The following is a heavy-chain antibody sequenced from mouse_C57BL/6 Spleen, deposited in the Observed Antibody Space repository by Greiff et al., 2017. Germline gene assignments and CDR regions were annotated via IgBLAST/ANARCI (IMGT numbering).Heavy chain of an antibody. V-gene: IGHV1-82*01. D-gene: IGHD4-1*01. CDR1: GYAFSSSW. CDR3: ARVAGTGCFDY. Sequence: QVQLKQSGPELVKPGASVKISCKASGYAFSSSWMNWVKQRPGKGLEWIGRIYPGDGDTNYTGKFKGKATLTADTSSSTAYMQLSSLTSEDSAVYFCARVAGTGCFDYWGQGTTLTVSS. CDR2: IYPGDGDT. J-gene: IGHJ2*01.